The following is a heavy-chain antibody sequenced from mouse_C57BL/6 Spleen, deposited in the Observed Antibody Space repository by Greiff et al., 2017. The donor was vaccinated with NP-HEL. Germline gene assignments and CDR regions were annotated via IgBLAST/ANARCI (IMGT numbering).Heavy chain of an antibody. D-gene: IGHD6-2*01. CDR2: IDPSDSYT. Sequence: QVQLQQSGAELVMPGASVKLSCKASGYTFTSYWMHWVKQRPGQGLEWIGEIDPSDSYTNYNQKFKGKSTLTVDKSSSTAYMQLSSLTSEDSAVYYCARSLGRDYAMDYWGQGTSVTVSS. J-gene: IGHJ4*01. CDR3: ARSLGRDYAMDY. CDR1: GYTFTSYW. V-gene: IGHV1-69*01.